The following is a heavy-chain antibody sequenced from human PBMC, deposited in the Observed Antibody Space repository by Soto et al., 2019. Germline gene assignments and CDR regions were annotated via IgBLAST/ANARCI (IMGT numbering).Heavy chain of an antibody. CDR1: GFIFSAYG. CDR2: ISYDGSNK. J-gene: IGHJ6*02. Sequence: QVHLVESGGGVVQPGRSLRLSRAASGFIFSAYGMHWVRQAPGKGLEWVAFISYDGSNKQYVDSVKGRFTISRDNSKEKVYLQMNSLRDEDRAVYHCAKDLSSPTYGLEDWGQGTTVTVSS. CDR3: AKDLSSPTYGLED. V-gene: IGHV3-30*18.